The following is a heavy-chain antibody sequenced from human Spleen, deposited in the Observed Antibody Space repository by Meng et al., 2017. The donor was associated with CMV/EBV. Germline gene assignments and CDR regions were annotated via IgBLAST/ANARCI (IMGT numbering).Heavy chain of an antibody. D-gene: IGHD2-21*02. CDR1: GFTFSSYE. CDR3: ARGQYCSGGDCYSIKDDWFDS. Sequence: GESLKISCAASGFTFSSYEMNWVRQAPGKGLEWVSYISSSGKTIYYADSVKGRFTMSSDNAKNALYLQMNSLRAEDTAVYYCARGQYCSGGDCYSIKDDWFDSWGQGTLVTVSS. V-gene: IGHV3-48*03. J-gene: IGHJ5*01. CDR2: ISSSGKTI.